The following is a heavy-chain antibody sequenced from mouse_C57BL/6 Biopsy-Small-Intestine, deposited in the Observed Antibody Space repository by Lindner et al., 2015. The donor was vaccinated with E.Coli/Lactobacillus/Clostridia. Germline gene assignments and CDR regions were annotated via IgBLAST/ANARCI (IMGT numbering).Heavy chain of an antibody. D-gene: IGHD1-1*02. V-gene: IGHV5-17*01. J-gene: IGHJ3*01. CDR2: ISSGSSTI. CDR3: ARGGGSYPFAY. CDR1: GFIFSDYG. Sequence: VQLQESGGGLVKPGGSLKLSCAASGFIFSDYGIHWVRQAPEKGLEWVAYISSGSSTIYYADTVKGRFTISRDNAKNTLFLQMTSLRSEDTAMYYCARGGGSYPFAYWGQGTLVTVSA.